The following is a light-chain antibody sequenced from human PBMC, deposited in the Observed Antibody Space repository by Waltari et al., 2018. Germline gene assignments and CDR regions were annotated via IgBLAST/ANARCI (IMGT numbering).Light chain of an antibody. V-gene: IGKV1-5*03. Sequence: DIPMTQSPSTLSASVGDRFTITCRASQSLNNWLAWYQQKPGKAHKSLIYKASTLARGVPARFSGSGSGTDFTLTISGLQPDDCATYYCEQYNSYSFFAQGTKLAIK. CDR1: QSLNNW. CDR3: EQYNSYSF. J-gene: IGKJ2*01. CDR2: KAS.